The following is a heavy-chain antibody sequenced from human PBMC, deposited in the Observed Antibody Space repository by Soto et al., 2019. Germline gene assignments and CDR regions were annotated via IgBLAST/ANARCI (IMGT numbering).Heavy chain of an antibody. J-gene: IGHJ4*02. D-gene: IGHD1-7*01. CDR1: GSTFSNYA. V-gene: IGHV3-23*01. CDR2: ISGSGSAT. CDR3: AKDPRLELRGVDS. Sequence: EVQLLESGGGLVQPGGSLRLSCASSGSTFSNYAMTWVRQAPGKGLEWVSTISGSGSATYYADSVKGRFTISRDNSKDTLYLEMNSLRAKDTAVYYCAKDPRLELRGVDSWGQGTLVTVSA.